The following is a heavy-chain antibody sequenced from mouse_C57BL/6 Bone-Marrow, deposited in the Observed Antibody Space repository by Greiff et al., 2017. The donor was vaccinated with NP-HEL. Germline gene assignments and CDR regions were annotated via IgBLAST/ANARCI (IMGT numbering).Heavy chain of an antibody. CDR2: VWRGGST. V-gene: IGHV2-5*01. D-gene: IGHD2-3*01. CDR1: GFSLTSYG. CDR3: AKNPRWLLPYYYAMDY. J-gene: IGHJ4*01. Sequence: QVQLQQSGPGLVQPSQSLSITCTVSGFSLTSYGVHWVRQSPGKGLEWLGVVWRGGSTDYNAAFMSRLSITKDNSKSQVFFKMNSLQADDTAIYYCAKNPRWLLPYYYAMDYWGQGTSVTVSS.